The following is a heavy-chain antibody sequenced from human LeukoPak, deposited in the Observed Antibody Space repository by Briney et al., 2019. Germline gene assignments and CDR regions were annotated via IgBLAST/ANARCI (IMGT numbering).Heavy chain of an antibody. Sequence: GRSRRLSCAGSGFTFSPYAMHWVRQAPGKGLVWVALISSGGKNEWYADSVKGRFTISRDNSKNKLYLQMNSLRVDDTAIYYCARAATGSFDYWGQGTLVTVSS. V-gene: IGHV3-30*04. CDR2: ISSGGKNE. D-gene: IGHD6-13*01. CDR3: ARAATGSFDY. J-gene: IGHJ4*02. CDR1: GFTFSPYA.